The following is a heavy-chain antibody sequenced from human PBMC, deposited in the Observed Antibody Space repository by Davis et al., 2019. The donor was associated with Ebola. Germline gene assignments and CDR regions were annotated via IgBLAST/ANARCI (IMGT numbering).Heavy chain of an antibody. CDR1: GYSFTSYW. V-gene: IGHV5-10-1*01. CDR3: ALSNTAMVGDFDY. Sequence: GESLKISCKGSGYSFTSYWISWVRQMPGKGLEWMGRIDPSDSYTNYSPSFQGHVTISADKSISTAYLQWSSLKASYTAMYYCALSNTAMVGDFDYWGQGTLVTVSS. CDR2: IDPSDSYT. J-gene: IGHJ4*02. D-gene: IGHD5-18*01.